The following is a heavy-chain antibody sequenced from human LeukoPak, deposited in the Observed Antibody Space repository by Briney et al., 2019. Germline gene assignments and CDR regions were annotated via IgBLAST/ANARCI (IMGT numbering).Heavy chain of an antibody. J-gene: IGHJ6*02. CDR3: AKKLVPYIGSGYGLAV. D-gene: IGHD3-10*01. V-gene: IGHV3-30*18. CDR2: IRDDGSRA. Sequence: GTSLRLSCAASGFTFSRFGMHWVRQAPGKGLEWVAVIRDDGSRAYYADSLKGRFTVSRDNSEGTLFLQMNSLRPEDTAVYYCAKKLVPYIGSGYGLAVWGQGTTVTVSS. CDR1: GFTFSRFG.